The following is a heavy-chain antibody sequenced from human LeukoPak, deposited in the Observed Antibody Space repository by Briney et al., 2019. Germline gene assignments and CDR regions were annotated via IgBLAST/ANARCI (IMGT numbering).Heavy chain of an antibody. J-gene: IGHJ4*02. D-gene: IGHD3-22*01. Sequence: GGSLRLSCAASGFTFSIYAMNWVRQAPGKGLEWVSTISGSGSSTYYADSVKGRFTISRDNSKNTLSLQMNSLSAEDTAVYYCAKCPEDYDTGGPFDYWGQGTLVTVSS. V-gene: IGHV3-23*01. CDR1: GFTFSIYA. CDR2: ISGSGSST. CDR3: AKCPEDYDTGGPFDY.